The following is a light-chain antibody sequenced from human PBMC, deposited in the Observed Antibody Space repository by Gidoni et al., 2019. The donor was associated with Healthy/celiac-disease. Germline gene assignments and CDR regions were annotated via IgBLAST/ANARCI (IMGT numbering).Light chain of an antibody. V-gene: IGKV1-39*01. CDR3: QQSYSTPPLT. CDR2: AAS. CDR1: QSISSY. Sequence: DIQMTQSPSSLFASVGDRVTITCRASQSISSYLNWYQQKPGKAPKLLIYAASSLQSWVPSRFSGSGSGTDFTLTISSLQPEDFATYYCQQSYSTPPLTFGGGTKVEIK. J-gene: IGKJ4*01.